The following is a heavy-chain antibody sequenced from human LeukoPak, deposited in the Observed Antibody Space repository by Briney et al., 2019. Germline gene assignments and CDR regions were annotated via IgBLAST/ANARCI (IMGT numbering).Heavy chain of an antibody. CDR1: GGSISSYY. J-gene: IGHJ5*02. CDR3: ARGLRFLDLVGFDP. Sequence: SSETLSLTCTVSGGSISSYYWSWIRQPAGKGLEWIGRIYTSGSTNYNPSLKSRVTMSVDTSKNQFSLKLSSVTAADTAVYYCARGLRFLDLVGFDPWGQGTLVTVSS. V-gene: IGHV4-4*07. CDR2: IYTSGST. D-gene: IGHD3-3*01.